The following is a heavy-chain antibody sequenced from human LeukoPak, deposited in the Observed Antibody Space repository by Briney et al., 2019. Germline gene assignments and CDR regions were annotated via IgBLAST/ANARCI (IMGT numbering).Heavy chain of an antibody. Sequence: GGSLRLSCAASGFTFSTNAMSWVRRAPGKGLEWVSAVSGSGDSTYYADSVKGRFTISRANSKNTLYLQMNSLRAEDTAVYYCAKDHVLLWFGELGYMDVWGKGTTVTISS. J-gene: IGHJ6*03. V-gene: IGHV3-23*01. CDR3: AKDHVLLWFGELGYMDV. CDR2: VSGSGDST. D-gene: IGHD3-10*01. CDR1: GFTFSTNA.